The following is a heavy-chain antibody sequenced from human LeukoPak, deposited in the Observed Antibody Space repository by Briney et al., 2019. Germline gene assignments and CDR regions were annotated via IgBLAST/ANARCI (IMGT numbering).Heavy chain of an antibody. Sequence: GGSLRLSCAASGFTFSSYSMNWVRQAPGKGLEWVSSISSSSSYIYYADSVKGRFNISRDNAKNSLYLQMTSLRAEDTAVYYCAREGVGVVPAANWFDPWGQGTLVTVSS. CDR2: ISSSSSYI. J-gene: IGHJ5*02. CDR3: AREGVGVVPAANWFDP. V-gene: IGHV3-21*01. CDR1: GFTFSSYS. D-gene: IGHD2-2*01.